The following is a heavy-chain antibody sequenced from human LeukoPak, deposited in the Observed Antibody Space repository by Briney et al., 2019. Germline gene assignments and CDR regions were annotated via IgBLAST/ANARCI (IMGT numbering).Heavy chain of an antibody. CDR2: ISWNSGSI. CDR1: GFTFDDYA. D-gene: IGHD6-19*01. CDR3: AGIAVAGLY. V-gene: IGHV3-9*01. J-gene: IGHJ1*01. Sequence: PGGSLRLSCAASGFTFDDYAMHWVRQAPGKGLEWVSGISWNSGSIGYADSVKGRFTISRDNSKNTLYLQMNSLRADDTAVYYCAGIAVAGLYWGQGTLVTVSS.